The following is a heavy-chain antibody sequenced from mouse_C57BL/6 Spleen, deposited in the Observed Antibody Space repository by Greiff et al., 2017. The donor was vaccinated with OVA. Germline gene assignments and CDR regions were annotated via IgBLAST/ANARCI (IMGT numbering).Heavy chain of an antibody. CDR3: ARSGPDDGYVLDY. CDR2: IYPGSGST. D-gene: IGHD2-3*01. Sequence: QVQLQQPGAELVKPGASVKMSCKASGYTFTSYWITWVKPRPGQGLEWIGDIYPGSGSTNYNEKFKSKATLTVDTSSSTAYMQLSSLTSEDSAVYYCARSGPDDGYVLDYWGQGTTLTVSS. J-gene: IGHJ2*01. CDR1: GYTFTSYW. V-gene: IGHV1-55*01.